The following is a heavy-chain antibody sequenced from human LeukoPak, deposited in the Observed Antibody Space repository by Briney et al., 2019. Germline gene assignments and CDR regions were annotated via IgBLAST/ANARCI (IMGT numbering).Heavy chain of an antibody. Sequence: GGALRLSCSASGFTFSNYAMHWVRQAPGKRLEYISAISTTGGTYYADSVKGRFTISRDNSKNTLYLQMSSLRTEDTAVYYCASGRAASGLYHEFGGQGTLVTVSS. V-gene: IGHV3-64D*06. CDR3: ASGRAASGLYHEF. D-gene: IGHD3-16*02. J-gene: IGHJ4*01. CDR1: GFTFSNYA. CDR2: ISTTGGT.